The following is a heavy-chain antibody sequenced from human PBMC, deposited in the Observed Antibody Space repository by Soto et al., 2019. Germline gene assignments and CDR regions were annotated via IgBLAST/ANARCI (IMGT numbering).Heavy chain of an antibody. Sequence: GGSLRLSCVASGFTFSSHWMTWVRQAPGKGLEWVANINLDGSEKYYVDSVKGRFTISRDNSKNLLFLQMDSLRPDDTSVYYCAIWAGRTTAFFSGPFDFGGQGTLVTISS. CDR1: GFTFSSHW. CDR2: INLDGSEK. D-gene: IGHD1-26*01. J-gene: IGHJ4*02. V-gene: IGHV3-7*02. CDR3: AIWAGRTTAFFSGPFDF.